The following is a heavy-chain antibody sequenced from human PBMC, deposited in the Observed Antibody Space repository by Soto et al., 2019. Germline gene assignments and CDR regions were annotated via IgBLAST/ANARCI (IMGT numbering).Heavy chain of an antibody. Sequence: SETMSLTCTVSDGSISIYFCNWIRKPAGKGLEWIGRIDNSGNTNYNPSLKSRVTMSADTSRNQFSLKLNSVTAADTAVYYCARGGQDFWSGPFDYWGQGALVTVSS. CDR1: DGSISIYF. J-gene: IGHJ4*02. V-gene: IGHV4-4*07. CDR2: IDNSGNT. CDR3: ARGGQDFWSGPFDY. D-gene: IGHD3-3*01.